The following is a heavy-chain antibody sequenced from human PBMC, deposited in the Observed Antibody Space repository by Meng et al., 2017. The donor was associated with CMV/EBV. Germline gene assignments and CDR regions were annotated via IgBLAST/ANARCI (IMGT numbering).Heavy chain of an antibody. V-gene: IGHV4-4*02. D-gene: IGHD2-2*02. J-gene: IGHJ3*02. CDR1: GYSITNNNW. CDR2: IYHGGKT. CDR3: ARGYCSSTSCYMGYLGRAFDI. Sequence: SETLSLTCAVSGYSITNNNWWSWVRQPPGKGLEWIGEIYHGGKTNYNPSLTSRLTISVDRSKNQFSLKLSSVTAADTAVYYCARGYCSSTSCYMGYLGRAFDIWGQGTMVTVSS.